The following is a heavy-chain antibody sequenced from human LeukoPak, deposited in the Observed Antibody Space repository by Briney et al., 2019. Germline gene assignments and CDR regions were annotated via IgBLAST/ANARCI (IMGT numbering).Heavy chain of an antibody. V-gene: IGHV3-30*02. CDR2: IRYDGSNK. D-gene: IGHD3/OR15-3a*01. CDR3: ARTGDTERFDY. CDR1: GFTFSRYG. Sequence: GGSLRLSCAASGFTFSRYGMHWVRQAPDKGLEWVALIRYDGSNKDYADSVKGRVTISRDNFKNTLYLQMNSLRAKDTAMYYCARTGDTERFDYWGQGTLVTVSS. J-gene: IGHJ4*02.